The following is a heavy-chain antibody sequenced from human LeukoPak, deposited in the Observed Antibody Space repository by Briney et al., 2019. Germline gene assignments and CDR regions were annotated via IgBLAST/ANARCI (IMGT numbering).Heavy chain of an antibody. CDR2: LSYGGDFT. Sequence: GGSLRLSCAASGFTFSNYAMYWVRQAPGKGLEWVSGLSYGGDFTYYADSVKGRFTISRDNSKNTLHLQMNSLRVEDTAVYYCAKRGVAAAFDVWGQGTTVTVSS. J-gene: IGHJ6*02. V-gene: IGHV3-23*01. D-gene: IGHD6-13*01. CDR1: GFTFSNYA. CDR3: AKRGVAAAFDV.